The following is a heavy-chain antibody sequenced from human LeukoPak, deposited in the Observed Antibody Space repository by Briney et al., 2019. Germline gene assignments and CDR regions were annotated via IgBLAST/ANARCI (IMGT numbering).Heavy chain of an antibody. D-gene: IGHD1-26*01. CDR2: INPSGSST. CDR1: GYSFTSHY. Sequence: ASVKVSCKASGYSFTSHYMHWVRQAPGQGLEWMGLINPSGSSTLYAQKFQGRVTMTRDMSTTTDYMELSSLRSEDTAVYYCARDNSVGDNAWWFDPWSQGTLVTVSS. CDR3: ARDNSVGDNAWWFDP. J-gene: IGHJ5*02. V-gene: IGHV1-46*01.